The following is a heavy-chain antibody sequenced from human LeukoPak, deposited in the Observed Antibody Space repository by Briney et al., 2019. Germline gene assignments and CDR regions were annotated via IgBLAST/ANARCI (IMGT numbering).Heavy chain of an antibody. CDR1: GGSISSSSYY. CDR2: IYYSGST. J-gene: IGHJ5*02. D-gene: IGHD3-10*01. Sequence: SETLSLTCTVSGGSISSSSYYWGWTRQPPGKGLEWIESIYYSGSTYYNPSLKSRVTISVDTSKNQISLKLSSVTAADTAVYYCARGRGRRFGELLSHWFDPWGQGTLVTVSS. V-gene: IGHV4-39*07. CDR3: ARGRGRRFGELLSHWFDP.